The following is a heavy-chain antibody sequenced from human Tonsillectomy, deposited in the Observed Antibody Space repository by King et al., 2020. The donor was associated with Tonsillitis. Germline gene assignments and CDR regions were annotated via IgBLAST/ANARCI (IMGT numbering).Heavy chain of an antibody. J-gene: IGHJ4*02. V-gene: IGHV1-2*02. CDR3: ARDHHYYDSSGSFDY. Sequence: QLVQSGAEVKKPGASVKVSCKASGYTFTGYYMHWVRQAPGQGLEWMGWIIPNSGGTNYAQKFQGRVTMTRDTSISTAYMELSRLRSDDTAVYYCARDHHYYDSSGSFDYWGQGTLVTVSS. CDR1: GYTFTGYY. D-gene: IGHD3-22*01. CDR2: IIPNSGGT.